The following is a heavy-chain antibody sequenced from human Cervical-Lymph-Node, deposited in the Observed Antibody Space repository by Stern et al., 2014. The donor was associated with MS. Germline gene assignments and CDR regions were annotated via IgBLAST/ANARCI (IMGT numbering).Heavy chain of an antibody. Sequence: VQLEESGPGLVKPSESLSLTCTVSGDSVRSGSYYWSWIRQPPGKGLEWIGQIFHSGSTNYSPPLKGRVTISVDTSKNQFSLKLSSVTAADTAVYYCARWVTGRQAFWYFDYWGQGILVTVSS. V-gene: IGHV4-61*01. CDR1: GDSVRSGSYY. CDR3: ARWVTGRQAFWYFDY. CDR2: IFHSGST. J-gene: IGHJ4*02. D-gene: IGHD1-20*01.